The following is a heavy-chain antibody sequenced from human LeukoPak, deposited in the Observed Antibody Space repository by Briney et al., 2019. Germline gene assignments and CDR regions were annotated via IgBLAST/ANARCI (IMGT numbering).Heavy chain of an antibody. CDR1: GFTFDDYG. V-gene: IGHV3-20*04. CDR2: INWNGGST. J-gene: IGHJ6*03. CDR3: AKDQVYTISSTSLNYYYYYMDV. D-gene: IGHD2-2*01. Sequence: GGSLRLSCAASGFTFDDYGMSWVRQAPGKGLEWVSGINWNGGSTGYADSVKGRFTISRDNSKNTLYLQMNSLRAEDTAVYYCAKDQVYTISSTSLNYYYYYMDVWGKGTTVTISS.